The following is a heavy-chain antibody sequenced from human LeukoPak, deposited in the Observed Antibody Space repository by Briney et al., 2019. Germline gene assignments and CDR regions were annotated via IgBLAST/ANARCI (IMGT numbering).Heavy chain of an antibody. CDR2: FDPEDIET. V-gene: IGHV1-24*01. CDR3: ATWSGSYYYF. Sequence: GASVKVSCKVSGYTLTELAIHWVRQAPGKGLEWMGGFDPEDIETIYAQTFQGRLTMTEDKSTDTAYMEISSLRSEDTAVYYCATWSGSYYYFWGQGTLVTVSS. CDR1: GYTLTELA. J-gene: IGHJ4*02. D-gene: IGHD3-10*01.